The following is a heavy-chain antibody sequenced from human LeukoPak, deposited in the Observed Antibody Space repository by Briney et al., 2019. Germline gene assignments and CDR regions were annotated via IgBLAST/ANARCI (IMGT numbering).Heavy chain of an antibody. V-gene: IGHV3-33*01. CDR2: IWFDGCVE. CDR3: ARDRGGNWVDALEI. D-gene: IGHD1-1*01. Sequence: GRSLRLSCAASAFTFSTYAMHWVRQPPGKGLEWVAVIWFDGCVEYYADSVKGRFTISRNNSKNTLYLQMNSLRADDTAVYYCARDRGGNWVDALEIWGQGTMVTVSS. CDR1: AFTFSTYA. J-gene: IGHJ3*02.